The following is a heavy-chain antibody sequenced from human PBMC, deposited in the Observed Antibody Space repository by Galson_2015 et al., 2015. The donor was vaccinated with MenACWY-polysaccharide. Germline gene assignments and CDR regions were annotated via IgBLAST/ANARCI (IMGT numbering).Heavy chain of an antibody. D-gene: IGHD6-19*01. V-gene: IGHV1-8*01. J-gene: IGHJ4*02. CDR3: ARGIDPYGIAVAKGLNDY. CDR2: MNPNSGKT. Sequence: SVKVSCKASGYTFTSYDMNWVRQAPGKGLEWMGWMNPNSGKTGYPQPFKGRVTITRNNSISTPYMELSSLRAEDTAVYYCARGIDPYGIAVAKGLNDYWGQGTLVTVSS. CDR1: GYTFTSYD.